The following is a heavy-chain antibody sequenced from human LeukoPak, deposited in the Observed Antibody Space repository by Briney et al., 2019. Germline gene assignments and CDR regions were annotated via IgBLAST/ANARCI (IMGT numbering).Heavy chain of an antibody. V-gene: IGHV1-2*02. CDR1: LYTLTGYF. Sequence: AAVKDSCKASLYTLTGYFMYSVRQSPGQGVKWMGWMNYKRGSTKYAEKFQGRVTMTRDTSISTAYMELSRLRSDDSAVFYCARQADNNWFDSWGQGTLVTVSS. CDR2: MNYKRGST. J-gene: IGHJ5*01. D-gene: IGHD2-15*01. CDR3: ARQADNNWFDS.